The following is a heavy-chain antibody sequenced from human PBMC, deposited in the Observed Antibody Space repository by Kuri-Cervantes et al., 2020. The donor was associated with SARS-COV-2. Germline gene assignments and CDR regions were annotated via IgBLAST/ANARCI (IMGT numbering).Heavy chain of an antibody. CDR2: IYYSGST. Sequence: SETLSLTCTVSGGSISSYYWSWIRQPPGKGLEWIGYIYYSGSTNYNPSLKSRVTISVDTSKNQFSLKLSSVTAADTAVYYCASGLAVAVPFDYWGQGTLVTVSS. D-gene: IGHD6-19*01. J-gene: IGHJ4*02. V-gene: IGHV4-59*08. CDR1: GGSISSYY. CDR3: ASGLAVAVPFDY.